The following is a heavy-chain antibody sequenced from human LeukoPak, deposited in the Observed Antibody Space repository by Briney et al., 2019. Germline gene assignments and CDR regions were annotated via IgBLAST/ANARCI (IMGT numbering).Heavy chain of an antibody. CDR3: ARHIGGGIEDMDV. CDR2: NYVTGT. CDR1: GGSIGAYY. J-gene: IGHJ6*03. Sequence: TSETLSLTCTVSGGSIGAYYWSWIRQSPGKGLEWIGYNYVTGTRYNPYLQSRVTISVDRSRNQFFLKISSVTAADTAVYYCARHIGGGIEDMDVWGKGTKVIVSS. V-gene: IGHV4-59*08. D-gene: IGHD3-16*02.